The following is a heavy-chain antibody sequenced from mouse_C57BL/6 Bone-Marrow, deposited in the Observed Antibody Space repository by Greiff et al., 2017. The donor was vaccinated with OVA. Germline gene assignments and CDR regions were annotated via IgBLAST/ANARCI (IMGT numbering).Heavy chain of an antibody. Sequence: QVQLQHSGAELVKPGASVKMSCKASGYTFTSYWITWVKQRPGQGLEWIGDIYPGSGSTNYNEKFKSKATLTVDTSSSTAYMQLSSLTSEDSAVYYCARCNYYGSSNWYFDVWGTGTTVTVSS. CDR2: IYPGSGST. V-gene: IGHV1-55*01. J-gene: IGHJ1*03. CDR3: ARCNYYGSSNWYFDV. D-gene: IGHD1-1*01. CDR1: GYTFTSYW.